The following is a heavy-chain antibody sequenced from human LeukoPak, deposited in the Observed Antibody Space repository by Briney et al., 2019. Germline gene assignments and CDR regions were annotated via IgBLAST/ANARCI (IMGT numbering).Heavy chain of an antibody. J-gene: IGHJ6*02. CDR1: GFTFSSYS. D-gene: IGHD4-11*01. CDR2: ISSSSSYI. CDR3: ARDSGDSNYGFHYYGMDV. Sequence: PGGSLRLSCAASGFTFSSYSMNWVRQAPGKGLEWVSSISSSSSYIYYADSVKGRFTISRDNAKNSLYLQMNSLRAEDTAVYYCARDSGDSNYGFHYYGMDVWGQGTTVTVSS. V-gene: IGHV3-21*01.